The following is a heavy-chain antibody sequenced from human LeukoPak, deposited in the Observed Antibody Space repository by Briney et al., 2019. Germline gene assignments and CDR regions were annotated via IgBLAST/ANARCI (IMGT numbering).Heavy chain of an antibody. CDR3: ARESADYVRGSFSDF. J-gene: IGHJ4*02. CDR1: GGSFSGHY. D-gene: IGHD3-16*01. CDR2: SIHSGST. Sequence: PSETLSLTCGVYGGSFSGHYWSWIRQPPGKGLEWIGESIHSGSTNYNPSLESRVTISLDKPKNQFSLKLSSVTAADTAVYYCARESADYVRGSFSDFWGQGILVTVSS. V-gene: IGHV4-34*12.